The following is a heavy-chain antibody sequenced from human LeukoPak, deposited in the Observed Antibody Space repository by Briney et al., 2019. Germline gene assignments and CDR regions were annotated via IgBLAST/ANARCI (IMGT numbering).Heavy chain of an antibody. CDR3: AKGLRGAQQPFDI. Sequence: GGSLRLSCAASGFTFSSYAMSWVRQAPGKGLEWVSAISGSGGSTYYADPVKGRFTISRDNSKNTLYLQMNSLRAEDTAVYYCAKGLRGAQQPFDIWGQGTMVTVSS. D-gene: IGHD6-13*01. CDR2: ISGSGGST. CDR1: GFTFSSYA. V-gene: IGHV3-23*01. J-gene: IGHJ3*02.